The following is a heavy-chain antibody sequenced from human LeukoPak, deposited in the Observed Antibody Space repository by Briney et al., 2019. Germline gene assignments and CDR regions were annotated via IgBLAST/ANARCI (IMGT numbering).Heavy chain of an antibody. CDR1: GGSISSYY. J-gene: IGHJ6*02. V-gene: IGHV4-59*08. CDR2: IYYSGST. Sequence: SETLSLTCTVSGGSISSYYWSWIRQPPGKGLEWIGYIYYSGSTNYNPSLKSRVTISVDTSKNQFSLKLSSVTAADTAVYYCARIVGVHYDILISPLRDVWGQGTTVTVSS. D-gene: IGHD3-9*01. CDR3: ARIVGVHYDILISPLRDV.